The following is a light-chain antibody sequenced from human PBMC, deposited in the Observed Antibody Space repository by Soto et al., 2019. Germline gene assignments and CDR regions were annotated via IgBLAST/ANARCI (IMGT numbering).Light chain of an antibody. CDR2: DVS. CDR3: SSYTTSSTLV. V-gene: IGLV2-14*01. Sequence: QSALTQPASVSGSPGQSITISCTGTSSDVGGYNYVSWYQQPPGKAPNLMIYDVSNRPSGVSNRFSGSKSGNTASLTISGLQAEDEADYYCSSYTTSSTLVFGGGTKVTVL. J-gene: IGLJ2*01. CDR1: SSDVGGYNY.